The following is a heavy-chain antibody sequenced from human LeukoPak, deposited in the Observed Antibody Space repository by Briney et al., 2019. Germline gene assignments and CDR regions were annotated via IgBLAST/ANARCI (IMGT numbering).Heavy chain of an antibody. J-gene: IGHJ4*02. V-gene: IGHV3-23*01. CDR3: GRHDSFIPF. D-gene: IGHD3-16*02. CDR2: ISDTGRRT. Sequence: GGSLRLSCAASGFTFSDYAMTWVRQAAAKGLEWVSSISDTGRRTYYTDSVKGRFTISRDDSKKAVYLEMSTLRVEDTAIYFCGRHDSFIPFWGQGTLVTVSS. CDR1: GFTFSDYA.